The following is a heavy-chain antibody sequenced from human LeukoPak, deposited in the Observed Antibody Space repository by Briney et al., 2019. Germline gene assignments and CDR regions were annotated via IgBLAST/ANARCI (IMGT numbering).Heavy chain of an antibody. V-gene: IGHV3-23*01. CDR2: ISGSGGST. CDR1: GYSPSSYA. J-gene: IGHJ3*02. CDR3: AKVTGTGAFDI. D-gene: IGHD1-1*01. Sequence: SRWSLRLSCVPSGYSPSSYAMSWVRPAPQGGLEWVSGISGSGGSTYYADSVKGRFTISRDNSKNTLYLQMNSLRAEDTAVYYCAKVTGTGAFDIWGQGTMVTVSS.